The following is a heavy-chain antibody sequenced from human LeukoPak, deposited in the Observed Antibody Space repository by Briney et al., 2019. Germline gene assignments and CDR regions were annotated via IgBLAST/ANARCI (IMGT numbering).Heavy chain of an antibody. J-gene: IGHJ3*02. Sequence: SETLSLTCAVYGGSFSGYYWSWIRQPPGKWLEWIGEINHSGSTNYNPSLKSRVTISVDTSKNQFSLKLSSVTAADTAVYYCAREAPRGGSYSHDAFDIWGQGTMVTVSS. D-gene: IGHD1-26*01. V-gene: IGHV4-34*01. CDR2: INHSGST. CDR3: AREAPRGGSYSHDAFDI. CDR1: GGSFSGYY.